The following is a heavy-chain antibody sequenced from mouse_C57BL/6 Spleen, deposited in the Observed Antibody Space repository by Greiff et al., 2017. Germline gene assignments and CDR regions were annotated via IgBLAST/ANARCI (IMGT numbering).Heavy chain of an antibody. CDR1: GYTFTSYW. CDR3: ARDSSAIGLAE. V-gene: IGHV1-52*01. Sequence: QVQLQQPGAELVRPGSSVKLSCKASGYTFTSYWMHWVKQRPIQGLEWIGKIDPSDSDTKYNQKFKGKATLTVDKSSSTAYMPLSSLPSEDAAVYYCARDSSAIGLAEWGQGTLVTVSA. J-gene: IGHJ3*01. CDR2: IDPSDSDT.